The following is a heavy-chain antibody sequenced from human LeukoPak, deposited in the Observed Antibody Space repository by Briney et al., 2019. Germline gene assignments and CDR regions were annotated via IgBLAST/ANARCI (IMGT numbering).Heavy chain of an antibody. D-gene: IGHD3-16*01. J-gene: IGHJ6*02. CDR2: IYPGDSDT. CDR3: ARQISFGLGYYYYYGMDV. Sequence: GESLKISCKGSGYSFTSYWIGWVRQMPGKGLEWMGIIYPGDSDTRYSPSFQGQVTISADKSISTAYLQWSSLKASDTAMYYCARQISFGLGYYYYYGMDVWGQGTTVTVPS. V-gene: IGHV5-51*01. CDR1: GYSFTSYW.